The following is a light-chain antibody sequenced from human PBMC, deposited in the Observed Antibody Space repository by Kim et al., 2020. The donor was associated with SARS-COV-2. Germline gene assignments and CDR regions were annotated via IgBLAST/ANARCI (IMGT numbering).Light chain of an antibody. Sequence: IQMTQSPSSVSESIGGRVTITCRASQDISTSLAWYQQKPGKAPKLLIYAASSLQSGVPSRFSGSGSGTDFTLTIARLQPADSATYYCQQANTFPPWTFGQGTKVEI. CDR2: AAS. CDR1: QDISTS. V-gene: IGKV1-12*01. CDR3: QQANTFPPWT. J-gene: IGKJ1*01.